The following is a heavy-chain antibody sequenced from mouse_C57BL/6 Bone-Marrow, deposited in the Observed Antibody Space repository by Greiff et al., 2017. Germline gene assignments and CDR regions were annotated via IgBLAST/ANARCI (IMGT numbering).Heavy chain of an antibody. CDR3: TRDHPLDSSGPYYFDY. D-gene: IGHD3-2*02. CDR2: ISSGGDYI. J-gene: IGHJ2*01. CDR1: GFTFSSYA. Sequence: EVNVVESGEGLVKPGGSLKLSCAASGFTFSSYAMSWVRQTPEKRLEWVAYISSGGDYIYYADTVKGRFTISRDNARNTLYLQMSSPKSEDTAMYYCTRDHPLDSSGPYYFDYWGQGTTLTVSS. V-gene: IGHV5-9-1*02.